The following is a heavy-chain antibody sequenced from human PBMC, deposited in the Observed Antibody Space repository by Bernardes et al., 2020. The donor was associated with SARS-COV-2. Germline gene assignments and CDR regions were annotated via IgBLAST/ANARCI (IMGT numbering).Heavy chain of an antibody. CDR1: GFTFDDYA. Sequence: GGTLRLSCASSGFTFDDYAMHWVRQAPGKGLEWVSGISWNSGSIGYADSVKGRFTISRDNAKNSLYLQMNSLRAEDTALYYCAKVDGYNDYGMDVWGQGTTVTVSS. J-gene: IGHJ6*02. CDR3: AKVDGYNDYGMDV. CDR2: ISWNSGSI. V-gene: IGHV3-9*01.